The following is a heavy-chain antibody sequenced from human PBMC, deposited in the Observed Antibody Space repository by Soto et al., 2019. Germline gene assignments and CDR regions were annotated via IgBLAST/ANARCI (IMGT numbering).Heavy chain of an antibody. V-gene: IGHV4-31*03. CDR3: ARGKVNWNYVNSVNWFDP. CDR1: GGSISSGGYY. CDR2: IYYSGRT. Sequence: QVQLQESGPGLVKPSQTLSLTCTVSGGSISSGGYYWSWIRQHPGKGLEGIGYIYYSGRTYYNPSLKRRVTISVDTSKIQFSLKLSSVTAADTDVYYCARGKVNWNYVNSVNWFDPWGQGTLVTVS. J-gene: IGHJ5*02. D-gene: IGHD1-7*01.